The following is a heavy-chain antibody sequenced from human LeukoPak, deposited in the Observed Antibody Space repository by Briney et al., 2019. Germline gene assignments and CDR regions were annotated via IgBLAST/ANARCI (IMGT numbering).Heavy chain of an antibody. J-gene: IGHJ4*02. CDR1: GFTFSSYA. CDR3: AKDVATVTTTGY. V-gene: IGHV3-23*01. Sequence: GGSLRLSCAASGFTFSSYAMSWVRQAPGNGLEWVSAISGSGGSTYYADSVKGRFTISRDNSKSTLYLQMNSLRAEDTAVYYCAKDVATVTTTGYWGQGTLVTVSS. D-gene: IGHD4-17*01. CDR2: ISGSGGST.